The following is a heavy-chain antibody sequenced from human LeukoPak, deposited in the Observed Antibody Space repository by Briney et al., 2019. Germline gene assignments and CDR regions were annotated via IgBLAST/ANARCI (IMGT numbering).Heavy chain of an antibody. CDR3: ARDPDSSSWYGNDY. D-gene: IGHD6-13*01. CDR1: GFTFSSYA. V-gene: IGHV3-21*01. Sequence: PGGSLRLSCAASGFTFSSYAMSWVRQAPGKGLEWVSSISSSSSYIYYADSVKGRFTISRDNAKNSLYLQMNSLRAEDTAVYYCARDPDSSSWYGNDYWGQGTLVTVSS. CDR2: ISSSSSYI. J-gene: IGHJ4*02.